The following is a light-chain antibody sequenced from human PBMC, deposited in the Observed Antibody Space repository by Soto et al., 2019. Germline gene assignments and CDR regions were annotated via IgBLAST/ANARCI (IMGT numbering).Light chain of an antibody. Sequence: EIVMTQSPATLSVSPGERASLSCRASQSVSSNLAWYQQKPGQAPRLLIYGASTRATGIPARFSGSGSGTDFTLTISSLQAGDVAVYYCQQYYSSPPTFGQGTKVDIK. CDR3: QQYYSSPPT. V-gene: IGKV3-15*01. CDR1: QSVSSN. J-gene: IGKJ1*01. CDR2: GAS.